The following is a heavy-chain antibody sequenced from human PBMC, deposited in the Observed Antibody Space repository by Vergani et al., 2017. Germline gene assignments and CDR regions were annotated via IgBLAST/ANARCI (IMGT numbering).Heavy chain of an antibody. J-gene: IGHJ4*02. Sequence: QVQLQQWGAGLLKPSETLSLTCAVYGGSFSGYYWSWIRQPPGKGLEWIGEINHSGSTNYNPSLKSRVTISVDTSKNQFSLKLSSVTAADTAVYYCARTRRLYYYGSGSYDGVWGQGTLVTVSS. CDR2: INHSGST. D-gene: IGHD3-10*01. V-gene: IGHV4-34*01. CDR3: ARTRRLYYYGSGSYDGV. CDR1: GGSFSGYY.